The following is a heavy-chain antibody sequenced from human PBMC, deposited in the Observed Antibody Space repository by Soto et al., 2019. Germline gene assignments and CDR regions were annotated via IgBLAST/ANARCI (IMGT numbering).Heavy chain of an antibody. J-gene: IGHJ6*02. CDR2: INHSGST. CDR1: GGSFSGYY. CDR3: ARNHLYVDTAMVIWSTYYYGMDV. D-gene: IGHD5-18*01. V-gene: IGHV4-34*01. Sequence: SETLSFTCAVYGGSFSGYYWSWIRQPPGKGLEWIGEINHSGSTNYNPSLKSRVTISVDTSKNQFSLKLSSVTAADTAVYYCARNHLYVDTAMVIWSTYYYGMDVWGQGTTLT.